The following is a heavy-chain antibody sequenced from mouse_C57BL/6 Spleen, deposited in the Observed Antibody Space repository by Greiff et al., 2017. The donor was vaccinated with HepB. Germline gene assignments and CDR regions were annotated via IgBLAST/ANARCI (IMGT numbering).Heavy chain of an antibody. CDR3: ARERLLLQGFMDY. Sequence: DVMLVESGGGLVKPGGSLKLSCAASGFTFSSYAMSWVRQTPEKRLEWVATISDGGSYTYYPDNVKGRFTISRDNAKNNLYLQMSHLKSEDTAMYYCARERLLLQGFMDYWGQGTSVTVSS. CDR2: ISDGGSYT. V-gene: IGHV5-4*01. CDR1: GFTFSSYA. D-gene: IGHD1-1*01. J-gene: IGHJ4*01.